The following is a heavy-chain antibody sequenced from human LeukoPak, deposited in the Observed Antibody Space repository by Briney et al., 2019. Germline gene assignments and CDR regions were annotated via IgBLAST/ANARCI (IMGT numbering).Heavy chain of an antibody. CDR2: SDPEDGER. CDR3: VTGFTTMAVDYFDY. CDR1: GKTLSDLS. D-gene: IGHD5-18*01. J-gene: IGHJ4*02. V-gene: IGHV1-24*01. Sequence: GASVKVSYKVSGKTLSDLSIHWLRQPPGKGLEWLGGSDPEDGERIYAQMFQGRVTMTEDTSIDTAYMELSSLRSEDTAVYYCVTGFTTMAVDYFDYWGQGTLVTVSP.